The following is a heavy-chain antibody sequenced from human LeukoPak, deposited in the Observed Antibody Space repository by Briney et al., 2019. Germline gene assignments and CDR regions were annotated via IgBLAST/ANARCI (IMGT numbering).Heavy chain of an antibody. Sequence: GSLRLSCAASGFTFSTYSMNWVRQAPGKGLEWVSFISTGSSTIYYADSVKGRFTISRDNAKNSLYLQMNSLRDEDTAVYYCARVAERQLWLRSAFDYWGQGTLVTVSS. CDR1: GFTFSTYS. V-gene: IGHV3-48*02. CDR3: ARVAERQLWLRSAFDY. D-gene: IGHD5-18*01. J-gene: IGHJ4*02. CDR2: ISTGSSTI.